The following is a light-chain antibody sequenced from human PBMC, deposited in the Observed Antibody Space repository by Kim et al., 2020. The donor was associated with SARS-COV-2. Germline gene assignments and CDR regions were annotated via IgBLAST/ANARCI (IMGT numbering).Light chain of an antibody. V-gene: IGKV1-39*01. CDR3: QQSYSTPYT. CDR2: AAS. J-gene: IGKJ2*01. CDR1: QSIFSY. Sequence: DIQMTQSPSSLSASVGDRVTITCRASQSIFSYSNWYQQKPGKAPKLLIYAASSLRSGVPSRFSGSGSGTDFTLTISSLQPEDFATYYCQQSYSTPYTFGQGTKLEI.